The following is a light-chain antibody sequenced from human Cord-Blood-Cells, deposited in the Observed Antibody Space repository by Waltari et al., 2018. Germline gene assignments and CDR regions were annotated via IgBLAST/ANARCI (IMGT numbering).Light chain of an antibody. J-gene: IGKJ1*01. Sequence: DIQMTQSPSTLSASVGDRVTITCRASQSISSWLAWYQQKPGKAPKLLIYDASRLESGVPTRFSGSGSGTEFTLTISSLQPDDFATYDCQQYNSRTFGQGTKVEIK. V-gene: IGKV1-5*01. CDR1: QSISSW. CDR2: DAS. CDR3: QQYNSRT.